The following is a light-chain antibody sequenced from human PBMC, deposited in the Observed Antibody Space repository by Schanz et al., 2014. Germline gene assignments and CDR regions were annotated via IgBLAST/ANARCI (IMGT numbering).Light chain of an antibody. CDR3: QCYDTKMTEV. Sequence: QSALTQPRSVSGSPGQSVTISCTGASSDVGGYNYVSWYQQHPGKAPKLIIYDVSRRPSGVPDRFSGSKSGNTASLTISGLQAEDEADYYCQCYDTKMTEVFGGGTKLTVL. CDR1: SSDVGGYNY. CDR2: DVS. V-gene: IGLV2-11*01. J-gene: IGLJ2*01.